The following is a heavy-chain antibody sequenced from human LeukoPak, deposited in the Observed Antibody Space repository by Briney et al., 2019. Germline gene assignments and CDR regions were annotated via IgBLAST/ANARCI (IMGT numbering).Heavy chain of an antibody. CDR1: GFSLSNYW. D-gene: IGHD5-18*01. CDR3: ARADTAMLAY. Sequence: PGGSLRVSCAASGFSLSNYWMHWVRQAPGKGLEWVSSISSSSSYIYYADSVKGRFTISRDNAKNSLYLQMNSLRAEDTAVYYCARADTAMLAYWGQGTLVTVSS. CDR2: ISSSSSYI. V-gene: IGHV3-21*01. J-gene: IGHJ4*02.